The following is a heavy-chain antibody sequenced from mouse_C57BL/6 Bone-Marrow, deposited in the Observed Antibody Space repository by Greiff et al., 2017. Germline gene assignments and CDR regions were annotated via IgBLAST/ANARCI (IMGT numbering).Heavy chain of an antibody. CDR2: IRSKSNNYAT. V-gene: IGHV10-1*01. J-gene: IGHJ4*01. CDR3: VIWQGYYYAMDY. D-gene: IGHD6-1*01. Sequence: EVKLQESGGGLVQPKGSLKLSCAASGFSFNTYAMNWVRQAPGKGLEWVARIRSKSNNYATYYADSVKDRFTISRDDSESMLYLQMNNLKTEDTAMYYCVIWQGYYYAMDYWGQGTSVTVSS. CDR1: GFSFNTYA.